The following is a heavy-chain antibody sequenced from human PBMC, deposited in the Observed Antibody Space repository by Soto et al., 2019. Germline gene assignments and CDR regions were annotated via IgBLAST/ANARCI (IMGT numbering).Heavy chain of an antibody. CDR1: GFPFTSYA. D-gene: IGHD2-2*01. CDR2: ISGSGSST. Sequence: EVQLLESGGDLVQPGGSLRLSCAASGFPFTSYAMSWVRQAPGKGLEWVSVISGSGSSTKYADSVKGRFTISRDSSKTTFELEMNSLRGGDTAVYYCAKDRYCSSTSCHQAFDYWGQGTLVTVSS. J-gene: IGHJ4*02. V-gene: IGHV3-23*01. CDR3: AKDRYCSSTSCHQAFDY.